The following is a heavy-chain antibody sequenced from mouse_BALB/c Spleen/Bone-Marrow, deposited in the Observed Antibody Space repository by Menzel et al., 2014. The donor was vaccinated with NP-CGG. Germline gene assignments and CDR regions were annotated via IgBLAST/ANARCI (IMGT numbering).Heavy chain of an antibody. Sequence: QVQLKDSGAELMKPGASVKISCKATGYTFSSYWIEWVKQRPGHGLGWIGEILPGSGSIKYNEKFKGKATFTADTSSNTAYMQLSSLTSEDSAVYYCASPIYYGNYGFAYWGQGTLVTVSA. V-gene: IGHV1-9*01. CDR2: ILPGSGSI. D-gene: IGHD2-1*01. CDR3: ASPIYYGNYGFAY. J-gene: IGHJ3*01. CDR1: GYTFSSYW.